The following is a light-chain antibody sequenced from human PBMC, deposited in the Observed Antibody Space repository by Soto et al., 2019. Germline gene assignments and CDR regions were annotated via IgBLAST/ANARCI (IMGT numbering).Light chain of an antibody. J-gene: IGKJ3*01. CDR1: QDTNNC. CDR3: QQYDNLPLT. CDR2: DAS. Sequence: DIQMTQTPSSLSASVGDRVTITCQASQDTNNCLNWYHQKPGKAPNLLIYDASNLETGVPSRFSGSGSGTHFTLTISSLQPEDTATYYCQQYDNLPLTFGPGTKVDIK. V-gene: IGKV1-33*01.